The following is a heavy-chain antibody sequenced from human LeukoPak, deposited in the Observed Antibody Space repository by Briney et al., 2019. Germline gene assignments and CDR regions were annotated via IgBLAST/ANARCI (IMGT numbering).Heavy chain of an antibody. Sequence: PSETLSLTCTVSGYSISSGYYWGWIRQPPGKGLEWIGSIYHSGSTYYNPSLKSRVTISVDTSKNQFSLKLSSVTAADTAVYYCARPYSSSSGVFGYWGQGTLVTVSS. V-gene: IGHV4-38-2*02. J-gene: IGHJ4*02. CDR1: GYSISSGYY. CDR2: IYHSGST. D-gene: IGHD6-6*01. CDR3: ARPYSSSSGVFGY.